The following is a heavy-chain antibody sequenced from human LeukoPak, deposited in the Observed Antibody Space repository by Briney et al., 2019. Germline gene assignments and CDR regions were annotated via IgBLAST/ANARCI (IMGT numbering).Heavy chain of an antibody. V-gene: IGHV5-51*01. CDR2: IYPGDSDT. J-gene: IGHJ5*02. D-gene: IGHD3-22*01. Sequence: GESLKISCKGSGYSFTSYWIGWVRQMPGKGLEWMGIIYPGDSDTRYSPSFQGQVTISADKSISTAYLQWSSLKASDTAMYYCARRSDSSGYYYSWFDPWGQGTLVTVSS. CDR3: ARRSDSSGYYYSWFDP. CDR1: GYSFTSYW.